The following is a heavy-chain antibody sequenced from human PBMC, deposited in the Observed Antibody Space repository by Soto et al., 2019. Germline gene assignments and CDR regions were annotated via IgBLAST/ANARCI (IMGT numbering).Heavy chain of an antibody. CDR3: ARRYFDSGHGYDL. D-gene: IGHD3-10*01. CDR1: GHQFNNHW. V-gene: IGHV5-51*01. Sequence: GESLKISCKGPGHQFNNHWIGWVRQTPGKGLEWMGLIFTRDSETKTSPSFQGHVSFSVDNSINTVYLKWTSLKTTDTGIYFCARRYFDSGHGYDLWGQGTLVTVSS. J-gene: IGHJ5*02. CDR2: IFTRDSET.